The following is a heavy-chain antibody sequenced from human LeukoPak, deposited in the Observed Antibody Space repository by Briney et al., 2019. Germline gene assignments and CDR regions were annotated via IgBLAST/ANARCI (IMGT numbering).Heavy chain of an antibody. CDR3: VRYRDGEYDF. V-gene: IGHV3-7*01. CDR1: GFIFSTHW. D-gene: IGHD4-17*01. CDR2: IKQDGSEK. J-gene: IGHJ4*02. Sequence: GRSLRLSCAGSGFIFSTHWIIWVRQAPGKGLEWVANIKQDGSEKYYVDSVKGRFTISRDNTKSSMYLEMNSLRAEDTAVYYCVRYRDGEYDFWGQGTLVTVSS.